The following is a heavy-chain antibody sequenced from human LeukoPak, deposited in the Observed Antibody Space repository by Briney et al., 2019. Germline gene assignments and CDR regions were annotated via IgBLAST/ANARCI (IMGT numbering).Heavy chain of an antibody. V-gene: IGHV3-21*06. D-gene: IGHD5-18*01. J-gene: IGHJ4*02. CDR2: ISSSSSYV. CDR3: ARDGYGSLY. Sequence: GGSLRLSCAASGFTFSSYSMNWVRQAPGKGLEWVSSISSSSSYVKYADSVKGRFTISRDNAQNLLYLQMNSLRAEDTAVYYCARDGYGSLYWGQGTLVTVSP. CDR1: GFTFSSYS.